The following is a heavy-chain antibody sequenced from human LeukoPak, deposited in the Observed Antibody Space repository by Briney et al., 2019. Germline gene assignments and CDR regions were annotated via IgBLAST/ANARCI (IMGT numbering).Heavy chain of an antibody. J-gene: IGHJ3*01. D-gene: IGHD2/OR15-2a*01. V-gene: IGHV4-38-2*01. CDR3: ARVYCTRTTCNDDAFDV. CDR2: VYHSGIT. CDR1: GFSINMGYY. Sequence: TSETLSLTCAVSGFSINMGYYWGWFRQPPGAGLEWIANVYHSGITNYTPSLKSRVTISVDTSKNQFSLKLSSVTTADTAVYYCARVYCTRTTCNDDAFDVWGQGILVTVSS.